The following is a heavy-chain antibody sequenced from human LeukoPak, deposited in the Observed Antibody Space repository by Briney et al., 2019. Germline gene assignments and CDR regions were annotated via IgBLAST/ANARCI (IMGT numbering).Heavy chain of an antibody. CDR2: ISAYNGNT. Sequence: VASVKVSCKASGYTFTSYVINWVRQAPGQGLEWMGWISAYNGNTNYAQKLQGRVTMTTDTSTSTAYMELRSLRSDDTAVYYCARNIVGATTFVRGYHYYMDVWGKGTTVTVSS. CDR3: ARNIVGATTFVRGYHYYMDV. D-gene: IGHD1-26*01. V-gene: IGHV1-18*01. CDR1: GYTFTSYV. J-gene: IGHJ6*03.